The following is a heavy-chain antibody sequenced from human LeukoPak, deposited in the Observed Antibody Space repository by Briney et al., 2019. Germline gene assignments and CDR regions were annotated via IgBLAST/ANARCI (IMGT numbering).Heavy chain of an antibody. CDR3: ARSIPYGTTWYGRSDY. D-gene: IGHD6-13*01. J-gene: IGHJ4*02. Sequence: GGSLRLSCAASGFPFSSYSMTWVRQAPGKGLEWVANIKPDGTTKFYVDSVKGRFTISRDNALNSLYLQMNSLRAEDTAIYYCARSIPYGTTWYGRSDYWGQGTLVTVST. CDR1: GFPFSSYS. V-gene: IGHV3-7*03. CDR2: IKPDGTTK.